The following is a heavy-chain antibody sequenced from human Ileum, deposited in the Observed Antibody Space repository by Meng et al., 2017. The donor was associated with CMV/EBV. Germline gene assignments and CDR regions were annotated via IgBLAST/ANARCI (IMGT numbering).Heavy chain of an antibody. CDR1: TFSRYA. D-gene: IGHD5-12*01. Sequence: TFSRYAISWLRQAAGQGLEWMGGIIPMFGRGNYAQKFQGRVTITTDESTSTAYMELSSLRSEDTAMYYCARVLGYSGYDSWGFFDYWGQGTLVTVSS. CDR3: ARVLGYSGYDSWGFFDY. V-gene: IGHV1-69*05. CDR2: IIPMFGRG. J-gene: IGHJ4*02.